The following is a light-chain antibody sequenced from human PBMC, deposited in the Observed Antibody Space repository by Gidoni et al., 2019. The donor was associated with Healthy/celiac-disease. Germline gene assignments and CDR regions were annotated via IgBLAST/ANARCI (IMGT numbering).Light chain of an antibody. CDR1: QSVSSSY. Sequence: EIVFTHSPGTLSLSPEERATLSCRASQSVSSSYLAWYQQKPGQAPRLLIYGASSRATGIPDRFSGSGSGTDFTLTISRLEPEDFAVYYCQQYGSSPYTFGQXTELEIK. J-gene: IGKJ2*01. CDR2: GAS. V-gene: IGKV3-20*01. CDR3: QQYGSSPYT.